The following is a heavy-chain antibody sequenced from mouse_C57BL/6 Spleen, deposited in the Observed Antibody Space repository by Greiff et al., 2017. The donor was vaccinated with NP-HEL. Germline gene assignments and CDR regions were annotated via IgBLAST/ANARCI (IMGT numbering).Heavy chain of an antibody. CDR3: ARDPEYGSDY. D-gene: IGHD1-1*01. CDR1: GYSITSGYY. J-gene: IGHJ2*01. CDR2: ISYDGSN. V-gene: IGHV3-6*01. Sequence: EVQLQQSGPGLVKPSQSLSLTCSVTGYSITSGYYWNWIRQFPGNKLEWMGYISYDGSNNYNPSLKNRISITRDTSKNQFFLKLNSVTTEDTATYYCARDPEYGSDYWGQGTTLTVSS.